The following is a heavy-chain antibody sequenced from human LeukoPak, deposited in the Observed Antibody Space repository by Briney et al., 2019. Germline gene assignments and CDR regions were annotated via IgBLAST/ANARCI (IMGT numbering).Heavy chain of an antibody. V-gene: IGHV3-21*01. Sequence: GGSLRLSCAASGFTFSSYGMHWVRQAPGKGLEWVSSISSSSSYIYYADSVKGRFTISRDNAKNSLYLQMNSLRAEDTAVYYCARETDSTLFDYWGQGTVVTVSS. D-gene: IGHD2-2*01. J-gene: IGHJ4*02. CDR1: GFTFSSYG. CDR2: ISSSSSYI. CDR3: ARETDSTLFDY.